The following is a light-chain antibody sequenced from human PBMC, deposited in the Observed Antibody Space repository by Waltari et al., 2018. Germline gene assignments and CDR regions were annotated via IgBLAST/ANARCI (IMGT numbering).Light chain of an antibody. Sequence: IQMAQSSSSLSASVGDRVTISCRASQNIGTYLHWYQQRPGAAPKLLIYGASSLQSGVPSRFRGSKSGTDFTLTISSLQPEDSATYYCQQTYRTPRTFGQGTKVEL. CDR1: QNIGTY. CDR2: GAS. J-gene: IGKJ1*01. V-gene: IGKV1-39*01. CDR3: QQTYRTPRT.